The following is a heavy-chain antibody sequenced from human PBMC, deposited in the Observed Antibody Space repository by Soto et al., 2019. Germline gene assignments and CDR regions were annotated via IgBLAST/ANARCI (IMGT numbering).Heavy chain of an antibody. CDR3: ARDIMDIVVVPAGSYYYYGMDV. Sequence: QVQLVESGGGVVQPGRSLRLSCAASGFTFSSYAMHWVRQAPGKGLEWVAVISYDGSNKYYADSVKGRFTISRDNSKNTLYLQMNSLRAEDTAVYYCARDIMDIVVVPAGSYYYYGMDVWGQGTTVTVSS. D-gene: IGHD2-2*03. J-gene: IGHJ6*02. CDR2: ISYDGSNK. CDR1: GFTFSSYA. V-gene: IGHV3-30-3*01.